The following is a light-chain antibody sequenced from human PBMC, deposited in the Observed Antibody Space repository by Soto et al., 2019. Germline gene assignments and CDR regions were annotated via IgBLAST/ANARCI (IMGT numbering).Light chain of an antibody. CDR1: SSDVGGFNY. J-gene: IGLJ1*01. CDR3: ASYTTTSTYV. Sequence: QSVLTQPASVSGSPGQSIAISCTGTSSDVGGFNYVSWYQQHPGKAPKFMIYGVSSRPSGVSDRFSGSKSGNTASLTISGLQAEDEADYYCASYTTTSTYVFAPG. V-gene: IGLV2-14*03. CDR2: GVS.